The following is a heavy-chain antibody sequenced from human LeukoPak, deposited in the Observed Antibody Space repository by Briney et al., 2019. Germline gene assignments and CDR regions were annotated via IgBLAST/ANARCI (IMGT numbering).Heavy chain of an antibody. CDR2: ISYDGSNK. J-gene: IGHJ4*02. V-gene: IGHV3-30*04. D-gene: IGHD3-9*01. Sequence: PGGSLRLSCAASGFTFSGYAMHWVRQAPGKGLEWMAVISYDGSNKYYADSVKGRFTISRDNSKNTLYLQMDSLRAEDTAVYYCARVSDDILTGYSFDYWGQGTLVTVSS. CDR1: GFTFSGYA. CDR3: ARVSDDILTGYSFDY.